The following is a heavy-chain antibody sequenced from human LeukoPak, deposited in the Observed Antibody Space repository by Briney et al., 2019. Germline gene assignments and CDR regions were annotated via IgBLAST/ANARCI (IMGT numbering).Heavy chain of an antibody. CDR1: GFTFSNAW. V-gene: IGHV3-66*01. CDR3: ARGLVVGGTGVWAFDI. Sequence: GGSLRLSCAASGFTFSNAWMSWVRQAPGKGLEWVSVIYKVGNTFYADFVKGRFTISRDNSKNTLYLQMNSLRAEDTALYYCARGLVVGGTGVWAFDIWGQGTMVTVSS. J-gene: IGHJ3*02. CDR2: IYKVGNT. D-gene: IGHD1-26*01.